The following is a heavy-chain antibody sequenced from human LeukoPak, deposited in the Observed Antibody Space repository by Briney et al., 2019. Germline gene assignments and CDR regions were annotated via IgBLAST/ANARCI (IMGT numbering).Heavy chain of an antibody. Sequence: SVKVSCKASGGTFSSYAISWVRQAPGQGLEWMGGIIPIFGTANYAQKFQGRVTITADESTSTAYMELSSLRSEDTAVYYCARDLRKVQWLVHPLSPFGPWGQGTLVTVSS. CDR1: GGTFSSYA. V-gene: IGHV1-69*01. CDR3: ARDLRKVQWLVHPLSPFGP. CDR2: IIPIFGTA. D-gene: IGHD6-19*01. J-gene: IGHJ5*02.